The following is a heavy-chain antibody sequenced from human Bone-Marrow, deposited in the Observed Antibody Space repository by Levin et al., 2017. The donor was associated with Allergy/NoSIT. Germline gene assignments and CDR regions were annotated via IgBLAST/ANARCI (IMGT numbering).Heavy chain of an antibody. J-gene: IGHJ4*02. CDR3: ATRAFVRGVTFDD. V-gene: IGHV1-24*01. CDR2: FDREDGKT. D-gene: IGHD3-10*01. Sequence: ASVKVSCKVSGYTLTELSIHWVRQAPGKGLEWMGGFDREDGKTNYAQKFQGRLTMTEDASTGTAYMQLSSMRSDDTAVYYCATRAFVRGVTFDDWGQGSLVTVSS. CDR1: GYTLTELS.